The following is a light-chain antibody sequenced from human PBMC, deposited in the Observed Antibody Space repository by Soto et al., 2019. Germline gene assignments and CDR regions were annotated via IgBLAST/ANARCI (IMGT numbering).Light chain of an antibody. CDR2: DVN. Sequence: QSALTQPASVSGSPGQSITISCTGTSSDVGGYDYVSWYQQHPGKAPKVIIYDVNNRPSGVSSRFSGSKSGNTASLSISGLQAEDEADYYCSSYAGSNNYVFGTGTKVTVL. J-gene: IGLJ1*01. V-gene: IGLV2-14*03. CDR3: SSYAGSNNYV. CDR1: SSDVGGYDY.